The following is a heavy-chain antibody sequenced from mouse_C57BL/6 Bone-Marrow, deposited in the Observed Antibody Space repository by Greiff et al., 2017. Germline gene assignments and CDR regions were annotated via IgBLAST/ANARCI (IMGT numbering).Heavy chain of an antibody. J-gene: IGHJ2*01. CDR2: IDPENGDT. D-gene: IGHD1-1*01. CDR3: TPYYGSRGY. Sequence: VQLQQSGAELVRPGASVKLSCTASGLNIKDNYSPGGKRRPEQGLEWIGWIDPENGDTEYASKFQGKATITADTSSNTAYLQLSSLTSEDTAVYYCTPYYGSRGYWGQGTTLTVSS. V-gene: IGHV14-4*01. CDR1: GLNIKDNY.